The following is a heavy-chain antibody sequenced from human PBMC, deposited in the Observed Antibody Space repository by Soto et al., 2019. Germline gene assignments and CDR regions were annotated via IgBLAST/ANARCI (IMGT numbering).Heavy chain of an antibody. D-gene: IGHD5-18*01. CDR2: NYSSGST. Sequence: SETLSLTCPVSGGSISSYYWSWIRQPTGTGLEWIGYNYSSGSTNYNPSLKGRVTISVDTSKNQFSLKLSSVTAADTAVYYCARRVSSYVSRYYYGMDIWGQGTTVTVSS. CDR1: GGSISSYY. J-gene: IGHJ6*02. CDR3: ARRVSSYVSRYYYGMDI. V-gene: IGHV4-59*08.